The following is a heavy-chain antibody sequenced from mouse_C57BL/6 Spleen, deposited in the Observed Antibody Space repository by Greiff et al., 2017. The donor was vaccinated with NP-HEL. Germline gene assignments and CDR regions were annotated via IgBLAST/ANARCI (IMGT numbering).Heavy chain of an antibody. D-gene: IGHD2-4*01. V-gene: IGHV3-6*01. CDR3: ARNYYDYDEGHFDY. J-gene: IGHJ2*01. CDR2: ISYDGSN. CDR1: GYSITSGYY. Sequence: DVQLQESGPGLVKPSQSLSLTCSVTGYSITSGYYGNWIRQFPGNKLEWMGYISYDGSNNYNPSLKNRISITRDTSKNQFFLKLNSVTTEDTATYYCARNYYDYDEGHFDYWGQGTTLTVSS.